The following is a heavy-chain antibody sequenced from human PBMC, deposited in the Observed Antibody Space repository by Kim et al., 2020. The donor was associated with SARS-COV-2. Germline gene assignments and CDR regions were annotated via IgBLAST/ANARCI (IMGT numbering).Heavy chain of an antibody. J-gene: IGHJ6*02. CDR3: AXARTXXLAVXGKVDXYYYXXDV. Sequence: ASVKVSCKASGYTFTSYGISWVRQAPGQGLEWRGWISXYNGNTNYAQKLQGRVTXXTDTXTSTAXMELXXLRSXATAVXYCAXARTXXLAVXGKVDXYYYXXDVWXQGTTVTVPS. V-gene: IGHV1-18*01. CDR2: ISXYNGNT. CDR1: GYTFTSYG. D-gene: IGHD6-19*01.